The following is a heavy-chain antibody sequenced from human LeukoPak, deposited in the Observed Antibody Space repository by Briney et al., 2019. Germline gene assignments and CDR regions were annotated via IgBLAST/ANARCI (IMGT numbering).Heavy chain of an antibody. D-gene: IGHD5-24*01. Sequence: PGRSLRLSRAASGFTFSSYGMHWVRQAPGKGLEWVAVISYDGSNKYYADSVKGRFTISRDNSKNTLYLQMNSLRAEDTAVYYCAKDGRDGYNLVDYWGQGALVTVSS. CDR1: GFTFSSYG. CDR2: ISYDGSNK. J-gene: IGHJ4*02. CDR3: AKDGRDGYNLVDY. V-gene: IGHV3-30*18.